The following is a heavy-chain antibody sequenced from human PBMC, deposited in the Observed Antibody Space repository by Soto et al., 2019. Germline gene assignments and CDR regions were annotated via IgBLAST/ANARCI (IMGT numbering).Heavy chain of an antibody. D-gene: IGHD2-2*01. CDR3: ARSQYCSSTSCYRYYYGMDV. Sequence: ASVKVSCKASGYTFTSYYMHWVRQAPGQGLEWMGIINPSGGSTSYAQKFQGRVTMTRDTSTSTVYMELSSLRSEDTAVYYCARSQYCSSTSCYRYYYGMDVWGRGTTVTVSS. CDR1: GYTFTSYY. V-gene: IGHV1-46*01. J-gene: IGHJ6*02. CDR2: INPSGGST.